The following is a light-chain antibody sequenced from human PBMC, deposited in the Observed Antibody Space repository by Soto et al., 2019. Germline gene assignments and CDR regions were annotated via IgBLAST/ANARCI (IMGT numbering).Light chain of an antibody. Sequence: QLVLTQPPSVSGSPGQSVTISCTGTSSDVGGFNYVSRYQHHPGRAPKLMLYDVSKRPSGVPDRFSGSKSGNTASLTISGLQAEDEADYYCCSYAGGYTHYVFATGTKLTVL. CDR3: CSYAGGYTHYV. CDR1: SSDVGGFNY. J-gene: IGLJ1*01. V-gene: IGLV2-11*01. CDR2: DVS.